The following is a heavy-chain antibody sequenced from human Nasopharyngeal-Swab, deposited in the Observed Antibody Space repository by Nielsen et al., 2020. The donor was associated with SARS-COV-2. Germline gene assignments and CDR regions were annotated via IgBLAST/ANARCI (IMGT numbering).Heavy chain of an antibody. D-gene: IGHD3-3*01. V-gene: IGHV4-59*01. CDR2: IYYSGGA. CDR3: AKYAHYDFLSGYHLGWFDP. Sequence: WIRQPPGKGLEWIGYIYYSGGANYNLSLKSRVTISVDTSKNQFFLKLNSATAADTAVYYCAKYAHYDFLSGYHLGWFDPWGQGTLVTVSS. J-gene: IGHJ5*02.